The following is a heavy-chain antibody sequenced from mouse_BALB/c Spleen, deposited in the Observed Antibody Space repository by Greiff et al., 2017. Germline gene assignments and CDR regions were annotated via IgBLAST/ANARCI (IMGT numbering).Heavy chain of an antibody. Sequence: DVKLQESGPGLVKPSQSLSLTCTVTGYSITSDYAWNWIRQFPGNKLEWMGYISYSGSTSYNPSLKSRISITRDTSKNQFFLQLNSVTTEDTATYYCAREGGNYAFAYWGQGTLVTVSA. CDR2: ISYSGST. D-gene: IGHD2-1*01. V-gene: IGHV3-2*02. J-gene: IGHJ3*01. CDR1: GYSITSDYA. CDR3: AREGGNYAFAY.